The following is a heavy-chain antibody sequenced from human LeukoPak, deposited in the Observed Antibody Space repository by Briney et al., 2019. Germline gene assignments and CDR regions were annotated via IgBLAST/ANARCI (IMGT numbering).Heavy chain of an antibody. Sequence: ASVKVSCKASGYTFTGYYMHWVRQAPGQGLEGMGWINPNSGGTNYAQKFQGRVTMTRDTSISTAYMELSRLRSDDTAVYYCARVKTYYYDSSSYSHFDYWGQGTLVTVSS. V-gene: IGHV1-2*02. CDR1: GYTFTGYY. J-gene: IGHJ4*02. D-gene: IGHD3-22*01. CDR2: INPNSGGT. CDR3: ARVKTYYYDSSSYSHFDY.